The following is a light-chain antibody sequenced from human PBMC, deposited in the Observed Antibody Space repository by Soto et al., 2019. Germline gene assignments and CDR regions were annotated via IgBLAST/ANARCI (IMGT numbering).Light chain of an antibody. V-gene: IGLV1-51*02. J-gene: IGLJ1*01. Sequence: QSALTQPPSLSAAPGQKVTISCSGSSSNIGNNYVSWYQQLPGTAPKLLIYESNKRPSGIPDRFSGSKSGTSAILGITGLQTGDEADYYCGTWDSSLSAGVFGTGTKVTVL. CDR1: SSNIGNNY. CDR3: GTWDSSLSAGV. CDR2: ESN.